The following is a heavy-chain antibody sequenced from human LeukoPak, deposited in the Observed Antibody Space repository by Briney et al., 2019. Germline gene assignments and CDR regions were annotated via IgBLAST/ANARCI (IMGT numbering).Heavy chain of an antibody. CDR1: GFSIGSSW. V-gene: IGHV3-7*01. CDR3: ARDPAWGAIDY. J-gene: IGHJ4*02. Sequence: PXGSLRLSCAVSGFSIGSSWMSWVRQTPGKGLEWVADMNEDGSGTYYVDSVKGRFTVSRGNAQNSVYLQMNSLRVEDTGVYYCARDPAWGAIDYWGQGTLVTVSS. D-gene: IGHD7-27*01. CDR2: MNEDGSGT.